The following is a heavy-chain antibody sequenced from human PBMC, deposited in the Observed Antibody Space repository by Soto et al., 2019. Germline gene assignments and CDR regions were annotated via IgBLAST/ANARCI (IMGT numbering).Heavy chain of an antibody. CDR1: GFTFSSYA. CDR2: ISGSGGST. V-gene: IGHV3-23*01. Sequence: GGSLRLSCAASGFTFSSYAMSWVRQAPGKGLEWVSAISGSGGSTYYADSVKGRFTISRDNSKNTLYLQMNSLRAEDTAVYYCAKDKRIFGVVIYSFDYWGQGTLVTVSS. CDR3: AKDKRIFGVVIYSFDY. J-gene: IGHJ4*02. D-gene: IGHD3-3*01.